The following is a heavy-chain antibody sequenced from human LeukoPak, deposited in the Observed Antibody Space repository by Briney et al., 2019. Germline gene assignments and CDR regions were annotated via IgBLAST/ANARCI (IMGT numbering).Heavy chain of an antibody. CDR1: GYTFTGYY. Sequence: ASVKVSCKASGYTFTGYYMHWVRQAPGQGLEWMGWINPNSGGTNYAQKFQGRVTMTRDTSISTAYMELSRLRSDDTAVYYCARSRPTRRPLYYYYYYMDVWGKGTTVTVSS. V-gene: IGHV1-2*02. CDR3: ARSRPTRRPLYYYYYYMDV. D-gene: IGHD2-2*01. CDR2: INPNSGGT. J-gene: IGHJ6*03.